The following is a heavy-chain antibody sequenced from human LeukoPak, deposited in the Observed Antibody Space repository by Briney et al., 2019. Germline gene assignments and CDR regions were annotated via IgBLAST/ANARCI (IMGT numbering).Heavy chain of an antibody. V-gene: IGHV4-39*01. CDR3: ARHGGEYYDILTGYFNPKEFDY. Sequence: SETLSLTCTVSGGSIGSSSYYWGWIRQPPGKGLEWIGSIYYSGSTYYNPSLKSRVTISVDTSKNQFSLKLSSVTAADTAVYYCARHGGEYYDILTGYFNPKEFDYWGQGTLVTVSP. D-gene: IGHD3-9*01. J-gene: IGHJ4*02. CDR1: GGSIGSSSYY. CDR2: IYYSGST.